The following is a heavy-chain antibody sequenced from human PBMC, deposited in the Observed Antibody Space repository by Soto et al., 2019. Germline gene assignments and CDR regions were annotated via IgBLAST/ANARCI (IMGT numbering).Heavy chain of an antibody. V-gene: IGHV3-23*01. Sequence: GGSLRLSCAASGFKFSNYAMSWVRQAPGKGLEWVSLISATGGGTYYADSVKGRFTISRDNSHNTLYLQVHSLTAEDTAVYYCAKDRRAGGNSAFYFDFWGQGAQVTVSS. J-gene: IGHJ4*02. CDR3: AKDRRAGGNSAFYFDF. CDR1: GFKFSNYA. D-gene: IGHD3-16*01. CDR2: ISATGGGT.